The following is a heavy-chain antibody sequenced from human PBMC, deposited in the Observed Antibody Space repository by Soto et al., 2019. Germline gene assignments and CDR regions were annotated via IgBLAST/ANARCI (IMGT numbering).Heavy chain of an antibody. CDR3: ARDGLKGDYPPRPGRFEP. V-gene: IGHV3-11*01. CDR2: ISSSGSTI. D-gene: IGHD4-17*01. CDR1: GFTFSAYY. J-gene: IGHJ5*02. Sequence: QVQLVESGGGLVKPGGSLRLSCAASGFTFSAYYMSWIRQAPGKGLEWVSYISSSGSTIYYADSVKGRFTISRDNAKNSLYLQMNSLRAEDTAVYYCARDGLKGDYPPRPGRFEPWGQGPLGTVSS.